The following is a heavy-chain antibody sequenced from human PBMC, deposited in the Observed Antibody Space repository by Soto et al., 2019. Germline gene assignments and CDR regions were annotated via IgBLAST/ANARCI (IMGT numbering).Heavy chain of an antibody. D-gene: IGHD1-26*01. CDR3: ARGWELSY. CDR1: GYTFNTYG. Sequence: QVQLVQSGAEVKKPGASVKVSCKASGYTFNTYGITWVRQAPGQGLEWMGWSSNNKGNTQYAQKLQGRVTMTTDTSTSTAYMELRSLTSDDTALYYCARGWELSYWGQGTLVTVSS. J-gene: IGHJ4*02. V-gene: IGHV1-18*01. CDR2: SSNNKGNT.